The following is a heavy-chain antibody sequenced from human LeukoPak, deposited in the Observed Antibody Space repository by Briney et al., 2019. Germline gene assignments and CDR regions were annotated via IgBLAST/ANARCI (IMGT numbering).Heavy chain of an antibody. CDR1: GFTFSSYA. J-gene: IGHJ3*02. V-gene: IGHV3-23*01. Sequence: PGGSLRLSCAASGFTFSSYAMSWVRQAPGKGLEWVSAISGSGGSTYYADSVKGRLTISRDNSKNTLYLQMNSLRAEDTAVYYCAKALAVVVISDAFDIWGQGTMVTVSS. CDR2: ISGSGGST. D-gene: IGHD3-22*01. CDR3: AKALAVVVISDAFDI.